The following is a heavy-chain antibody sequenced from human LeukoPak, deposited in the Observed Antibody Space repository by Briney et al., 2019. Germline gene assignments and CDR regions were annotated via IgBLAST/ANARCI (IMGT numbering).Heavy chain of an antibody. CDR3: ARKELEGSWFDP. V-gene: IGHV3-48*02. J-gene: IGHJ5*02. Sequence: TGGSLRLPCAASGFTLSPYAMNWVRQAPGKGLEWIAFISDSGHTKYNADSVKGRFTISRDNAKNSVFLQMNSLRDEDTAVYYCARKELEGSWFDPWGQGTLVTVTS. CDR1: GFTLSPYA. CDR2: ISDSGHTK. D-gene: IGHD3-3*01.